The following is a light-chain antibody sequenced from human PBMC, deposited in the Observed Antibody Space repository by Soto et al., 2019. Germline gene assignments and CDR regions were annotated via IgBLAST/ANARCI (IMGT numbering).Light chain of an antibody. J-gene: IGLJ1*01. V-gene: IGLV1-40*01. Sequence: QSVLTHPPSLSGAPGQRVTISCTGSGPNIGAPYDVHWYQHLPGTAPKLLIYGSTNRPSGVPGRFSGSKSGTSASLAIPGLQAEDEADYYCQSYDSSLSGDVFGAGTKVTVL. CDR3: QSYDSSLSGDV. CDR1: GPNIGAPYD. CDR2: GST.